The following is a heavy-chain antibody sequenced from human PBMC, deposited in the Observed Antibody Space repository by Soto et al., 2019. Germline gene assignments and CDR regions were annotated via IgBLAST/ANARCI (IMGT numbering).Heavy chain of an antibody. Sequence: LXLSCAAPWFTFDDYAMHWVRQAPGKGLEWVSLISWDGGSTYYADSVKGRFTISRDNSKNSLYLQMNSLRAEDTALYYCAKCAYGSYYYGMDVWGQGTTVTVSS. CDR2: ISWDGGST. CDR1: WFTFDDYA. CDR3: AKCAYGSYYYGMDV. J-gene: IGHJ6*02. D-gene: IGHD3-10*01. V-gene: IGHV3-43D*04.